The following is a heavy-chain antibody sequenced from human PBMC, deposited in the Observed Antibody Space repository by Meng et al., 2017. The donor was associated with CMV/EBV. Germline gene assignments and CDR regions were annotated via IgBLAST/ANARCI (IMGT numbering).Heavy chain of an antibody. CDR2: ISSSSSYI. D-gene: IGHD3-10*01. J-gene: IGHJ6*02. CDR1: GGSISSSN. CDR3: ARVPYGSGSYLGYYGMDV. Sequence: ETLSLTCAVSGGSISSSNWWSWVRQAPGKGLEWVSSISSSSSYIYYADSVKGRFTISRDNAKNSLYLQMNSLRAEDTAVYYCARVPYGSGSYLGYYGMDVWGQGTTVTVSS. V-gene: IGHV3-21*01.